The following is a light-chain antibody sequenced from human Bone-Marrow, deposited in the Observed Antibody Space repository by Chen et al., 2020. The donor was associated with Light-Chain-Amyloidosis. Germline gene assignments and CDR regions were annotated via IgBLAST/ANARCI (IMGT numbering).Light chain of an antibody. CDR2: EVT. CDR3: SSYTITNTLV. Sequence: SALTQPASVSGSPGQSIPIPFTGTSSDVGGDNHVSWYQQHPDKAPKLMIYEVTNRPSWVPDRFSGSKSDNTASLTISGLQTEDEADYFCSSYTITNTLVFGSGTRVTVL. V-gene: IGLV2-14*01. J-gene: IGLJ1*01. CDR1: SSDVGGDNH.